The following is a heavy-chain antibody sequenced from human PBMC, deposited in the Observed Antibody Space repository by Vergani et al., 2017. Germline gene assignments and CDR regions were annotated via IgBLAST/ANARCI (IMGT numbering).Heavy chain of an antibody. V-gene: IGHV3-23*04. Sequence: EVQLVESGGGLVQPGGSLRLSCAASGFTFSSYAMSWVRQAPGKGLEWVSAISGSGGSTYYADSVKGRFTISRDNSKNTLYLQMNSLRAEDTAVYYCAKGAAPTNYYYYYGMDVWAKGPRSPSP. CDR1: GFTFSSYA. J-gene: IGHJ6*02. D-gene: IGHD6-13*01. CDR2: ISGSGGST. CDR3: AKGAAPTNYYYYYGMDV.